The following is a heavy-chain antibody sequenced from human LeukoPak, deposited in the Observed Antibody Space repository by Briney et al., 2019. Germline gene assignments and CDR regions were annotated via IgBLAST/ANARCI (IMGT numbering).Heavy chain of an antibody. J-gene: IGHJ3*02. V-gene: IGHV3-23*01. CDR2: ISGSGANT. Sequence: GGSLRLSCAASGLTFSSYAMSWVRQAPGKGLEWVSVISGSGANTYYADSVKGRFTIFRDNSKNTLYLQMNSLRAEDTAVYYCARFAAGTRDAFDIWGQGTMVTVSS. CDR1: GLTFSSYA. CDR3: ARFAAGTRDAFDI. D-gene: IGHD6-13*01.